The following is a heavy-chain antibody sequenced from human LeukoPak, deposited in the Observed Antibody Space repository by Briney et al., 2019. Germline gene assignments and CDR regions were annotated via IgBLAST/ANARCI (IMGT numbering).Heavy chain of an antibody. CDR1: GGSFSGYY. CDR2: NNHSGST. J-gene: IGHJ3*02. CDR3: ARDRGYYDSSGYRYAFDI. Sequence: PSETLSLTCAVYGGSFSGYYWSWIRQPPGKGLEWIGENNHSGSTNYNPSLKSRVTISVDTSKNQFSLKLSSVTAADTAVYYCARDRGYYDSSGYRYAFDIWGQGTMVTVSS. V-gene: IGHV4-34*01. D-gene: IGHD3-22*01.